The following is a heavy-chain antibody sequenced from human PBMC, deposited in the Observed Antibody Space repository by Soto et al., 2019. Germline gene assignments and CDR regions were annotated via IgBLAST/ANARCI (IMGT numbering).Heavy chain of an antibody. J-gene: IGHJ6*02. CDR2: INHSGST. CDR3: AKPGEHCSGGSCYPYYGMDV. V-gene: IGHV4-34*01. Sequence: PSETLSLTCAVYGGSFSGYYWSWIRQPPGKGLEWIGEINHSGSTNYNPSLKSRVTISVDTSKNQFSLKLSSVTAADTAVYYCAKPGEHCSGGSCYPYYGMDVWGQGTTVTVS. CDR1: GGSFSGYY. D-gene: IGHD2-15*01.